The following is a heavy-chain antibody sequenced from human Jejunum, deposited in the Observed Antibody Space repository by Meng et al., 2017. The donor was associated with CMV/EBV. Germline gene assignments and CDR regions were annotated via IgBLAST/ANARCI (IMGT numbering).Heavy chain of an antibody. CDR1: GFTFSNYA. D-gene: IGHD4-23*01. V-gene: IGHV3-23*01. CDR3: AKRSGYGANSFFDY. Sequence: GFTFSNYAMGWVRQAPGTGLEWVSTISGSGSSTYYADSVKGRSTISRDNSKNTLYLQLNSLRAGDTAVYYCAKRSGYGANSFFDYWGQGTLVTVSS. CDR2: ISGSGSST. J-gene: IGHJ4*02.